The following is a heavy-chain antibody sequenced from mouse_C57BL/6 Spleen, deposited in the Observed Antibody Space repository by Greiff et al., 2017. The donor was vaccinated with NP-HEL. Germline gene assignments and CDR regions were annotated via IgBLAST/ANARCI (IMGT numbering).Heavy chain of an antibody. J-gene: IGHJ4*01. CDR3: ARRYYGIDYAMDY. D-gene: IGHD1-1*01. V-gene: IGHV1-82*01. CDR1: GYAFSSSW. CDR2: IYPGDGDT. Sequence: LEESGPELVKPGASVKISCKASGYAFSSSWMNWVKQRPGKGLEWIGRIYPGDGDTNYNGKFKGKATLTADKSSSTAYMQLSSLTSEDSAVYFCARRYYGIDYAMDYWGQGTSVTVSS.